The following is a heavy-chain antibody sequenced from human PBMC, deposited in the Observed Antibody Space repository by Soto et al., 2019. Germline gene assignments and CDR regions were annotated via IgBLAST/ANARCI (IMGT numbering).Heavy chain of an antibody. J-gene: IGHJ4*02. CDR3: ARRRDYFDY. V-gene: IGHV3-11*01. CDR1: GFTFSDYY. CDR2: ISSGGNTI. Sequence: GESLKISCAASGFTFSDYYMSWIRQAPGKGLEWVSYISSGGNTIYYADSVKGRFTISRDNAKNSLYLQMNSLRAEDTAVYYCARRRDYFDYWGQGTLVTVSS.